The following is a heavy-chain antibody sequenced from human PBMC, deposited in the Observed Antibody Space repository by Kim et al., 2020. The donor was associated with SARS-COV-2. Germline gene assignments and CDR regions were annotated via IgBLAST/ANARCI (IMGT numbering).Heavy chain of an antibody. Sequence: GGSLRLSCAASGFTFSSYAMSWVRQAPGKGLEWVSAISGSGGSTYYADSVKGRFTISRDNSKNTLYLQMNSLRAEDTAVYYCAKDMTGRYYDSSGYPPYFDYWGQGTLVTVSS. J-gene: IGHJ4*02. CDR2: ISGSGGST. CDR3: AKDMTGRYYDSSGYPPYFDY. CDR1: GFTFSSYA. V-gene: IGHV3-23*01. D-gene: IGHD3-22*01.